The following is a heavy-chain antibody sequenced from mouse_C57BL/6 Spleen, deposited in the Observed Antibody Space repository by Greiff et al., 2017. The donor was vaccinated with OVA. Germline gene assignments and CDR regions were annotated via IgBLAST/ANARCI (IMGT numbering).Heavy chain of an antibody. D-gene: IGHD2-12*01. CDR1: GFSFTSYG. Sequence: QVQLKQSGPGLVQPSQCLSITCTASGFSFTSYGVHWVRQSPGKGLEWLGVIWSGGSTDYNAAFITKLSISKENSKDQVFFRMNRLQADGTAIYYCASAYSYFDVWGTGTTVTVSS. CDR3: ASAYSYFDV. V-gene: IGHV2-2*01. J-gene: IGHJ1*03. CDR2: IWSGGST.